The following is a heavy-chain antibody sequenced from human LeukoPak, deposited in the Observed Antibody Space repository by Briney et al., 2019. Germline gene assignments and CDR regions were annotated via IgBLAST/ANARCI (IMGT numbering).Heavy chain of an antibody. CDR2: IKQDGSAK. CDR1: GFTFNRYW. Sequence: GGSLRLSCAASGFTFNRYWMSWVRQAPGKELQWVANIKQDGSAKYYVDSVKGRFTISRDNAKNSLYLQMNSLRAEDTAVYYCAKDYQNDYVWGSYYYYYYMDVWGKGTTVTVSS. D-gene: IGHD3-16*01. V-gene: IGHV3-7*01. CDR3: AKDYQNDYVWGSYYYYYYMDV. J-gene: IGHJ6*03.